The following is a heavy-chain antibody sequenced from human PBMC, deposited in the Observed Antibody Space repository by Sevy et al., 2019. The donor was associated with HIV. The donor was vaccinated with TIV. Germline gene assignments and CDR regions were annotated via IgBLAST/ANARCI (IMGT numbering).Heavy chain of an antibody. CDR1: GYTLTELS. D-gene: IGHD3-22*01. J-gene: IGHJ4*02. CDR2: FDPEDGET. Sequence: ASVKVSCKVSGYTLTELSMHWVRHAPGKGLEWMGGFDPEDGETIYAQKFQGRVTMTEDTSTDTAYMELSSLRSEDTAVYYCATSGLVDYYDSSGYLKNWGQGTLVTVSS. CDR3: ATSGLVDYYDSSGYLKN. V-gene: IGHV1-24*01.